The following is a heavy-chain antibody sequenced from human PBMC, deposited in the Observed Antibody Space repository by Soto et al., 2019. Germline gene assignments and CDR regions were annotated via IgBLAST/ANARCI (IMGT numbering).Heavy chain of an antibody. CDR1: GYTFTGYY. Sequence: ASVKVSCKASGYTFTGYYMHWVRQAPGQGLEWMGWINPNSGGTNYAQKFQGWVTMTRDTSISTAYMELSRLRSDDTAVYYCARDLRPEYSNMEEFHYGMDVWGQGTTVTVSS. CDR2: INPNSGGT. D-gene: IGHD6-6*01. CDR3: ARDLRPEYSNMEEFHYGMDV. V-gene: IGHV1-2*04. J-gene: IGHJ6*02.